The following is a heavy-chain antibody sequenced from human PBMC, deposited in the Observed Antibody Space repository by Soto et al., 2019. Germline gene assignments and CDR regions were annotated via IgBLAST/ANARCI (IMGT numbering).Heavy chain of an antibody. J-gene: IGHJ4*02. D-gene: IGHD2-15*01. CDR3: ARGQGLCSGGSCWGYFDY. CDR2: INAANGNT. CDR1: GYTFTNNA. V-gene: IGHV1-3*01. Sequence: QVQLVQSGAEVKKPGASVKVSCKASGYTFTNNAIHWVRQAPGQRLEWMGWINAANGNTKYSQKLQGRVTITRDTSASTAYMELRSLRSEDTAVYYCARGQGLCSGGSCWGYFDYWGQGTLVTVSS.